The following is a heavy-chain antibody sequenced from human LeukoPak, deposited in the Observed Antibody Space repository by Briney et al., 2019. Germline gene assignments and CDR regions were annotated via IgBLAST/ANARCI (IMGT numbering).Heavy chain of an antibody. CDR3: ARDLVGAAYYFDY. CDR2: IYSGGST. Sequence: GGSLRLSCAASGFTVSSNYMSWVRQAPGKGLEWVSVIYSGGSTYYADSVKGRFTISRDNSKNTLYLQMNSLRAEDTAVYYCARDLVGAAYYFDYWGQGALVTVSS. V-gene: IGHV3-53*01. D-gene: IGHD1-26*01. J-gene: IGHJ4*02. CDR1: GFTVSSNY.